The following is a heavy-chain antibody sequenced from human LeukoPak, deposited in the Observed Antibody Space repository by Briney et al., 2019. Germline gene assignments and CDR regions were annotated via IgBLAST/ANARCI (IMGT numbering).Heavy chain of an antibody. CDR1: GGTFSSYA. CDR2: INPNSGGT. Sequence: ASVKVSCKASGGTFSSYAISWVRQAPGQGLEWMGWINPNSGGTNFAQKFQGRVTMTRDTSISTAYMELSRLRSDDTAVYYCARGHNYCGGDCSPFDPWGQGTLVTVSS. CDR3: ARGHNYCGGDCSPFDP. J-gene: IGHJ5*02. D-gene: IGHD2-21*02. V-gene: IGHV1-2*02.